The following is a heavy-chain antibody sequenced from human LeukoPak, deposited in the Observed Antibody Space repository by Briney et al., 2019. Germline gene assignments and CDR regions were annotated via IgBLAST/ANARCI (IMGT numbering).Heavy chain of an antibody. CDR1: GYTFSNYG. V-gene: IGHV1-18*01. D-gene: IGHD3-22*01. CDR2: ISAYNGNT. Sequence: GASVKVSCKASGYTFSNYGISWVRQAPGQGLEWMGWISAYNGNTYYAQKFQGRVTMTTDTPTNTAYMELRSLRSDDAAVYYCARDGSGYPGYFDYWGQGTLVPVSS. J-gene: IGHJ4*02. CDR3: ARDGSGYPGYFDY.